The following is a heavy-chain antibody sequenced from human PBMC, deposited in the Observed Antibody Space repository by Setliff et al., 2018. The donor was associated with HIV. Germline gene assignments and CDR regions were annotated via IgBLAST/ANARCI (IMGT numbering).Heavy chain of an antibody. Sequence: SETLSLTCKVSGGSISSYYWSWIRQPPGKGLEWIGYLYYSGSTNYNPSLRSRVAISVDTSKNLFSLKLSSVTAADTAVYYCASLDGSESPYIYYYYMDVWGEGTAVTVSS. CDR3: ASLDGSESPYIYYYYMDV. V-gene: IGHV4-59*08. D-gene: IGHD3-10*01. J-gene: IGHJ6*03. CDR2: LYYSGST. CDR1: GGSISSYY.